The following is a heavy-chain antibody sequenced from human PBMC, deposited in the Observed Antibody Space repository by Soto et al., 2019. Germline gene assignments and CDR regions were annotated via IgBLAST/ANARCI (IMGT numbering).Heavy chain of an antibody. D-gene: IGHD6-19*01. J-gene: IGHJ5*02. CDR1: GFTFSSYA. V-gene: IGHV3-23*01. CDR3: AKPGYSSGWYVRNWFDP. CDR2: ISGSGGST. Sequence: GGSLRLSCAASGFTFSSYAMSWVRQAPGKGLEWVSAISGSGGSTYYADSVKGRFTISRDNSKNTLYLQMNSLRAEDTAVYYCAKPGYSSGWYVRNWFDPWGQGTLVTVSS.